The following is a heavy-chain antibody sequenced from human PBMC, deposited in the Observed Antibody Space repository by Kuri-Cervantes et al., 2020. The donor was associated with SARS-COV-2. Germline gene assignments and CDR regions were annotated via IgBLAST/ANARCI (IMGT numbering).Heavy chain of an antibody. Sequence: SVKVSCKAPGGTFSSYAISWLRQAPGQGLEWIGGIIPIFNTATYAQKFEGRVTITTDGSTESGYMELSSLRSEDTAIFYCARTRYSGSYRSHYYYYMDVWGEGTTVTVSS. CDR2: IIPIFNTA. CDR1: GGTFSSYA. V-gene: IGHV1-69*05. CDR3: ARTRYSGSYRSHYYYYMDV. D-gene: IGHD1-26*01. J-gene: IGHJ6*03.